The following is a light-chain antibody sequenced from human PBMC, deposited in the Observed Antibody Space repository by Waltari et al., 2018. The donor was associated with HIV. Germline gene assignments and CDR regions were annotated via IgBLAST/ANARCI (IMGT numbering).Light chain of an antibody. CDR2: GDN. Sequence: SSELTQDPAVSVALGQTVRITCQGPSLRNYYASWDQQKPGQAPLLVVYGDNKRPSGIPARFSGYSSGNTASLTITGAQAEDEADYYCNSRDSSGHHLVFAAATTVTVL. V-gene: IGLV3-19*01. CDR1: SLRNYY. J-gene: IGLJ1*01. CDR3: NSRDSSGHHLV.